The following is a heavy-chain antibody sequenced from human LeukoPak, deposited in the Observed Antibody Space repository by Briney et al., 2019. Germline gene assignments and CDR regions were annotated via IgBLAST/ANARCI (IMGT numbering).Heavy chain of an antibody. CDR1: GFTFSSYS. D-gene: IGHD1-26*01. Sequence: GGSLRLSCAASGFTFSSYSMNWVRQAPGKGLEWVSYISSSNSTIYYADSVKGRFTISRDNAKNSLYLQMNSLRAEDTAVYYCARAIKPRIVGATTLDYWGQGTLVTVSS. V-gene: IGHV3-48*04. J-gene: IGHJ4*02. CDR3: ARAIKPRIVGATTLDY. CDR2: ISSSNSTI.